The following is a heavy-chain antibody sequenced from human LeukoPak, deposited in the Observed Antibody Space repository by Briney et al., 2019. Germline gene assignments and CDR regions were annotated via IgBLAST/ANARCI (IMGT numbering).Heavy chain of an antibody. V-gene: IGHV3-7*01. J-gene: IGHJ4*02. CDR1: GFTFSSYA. CDR2: IKQDGSEK. D-gene: IGHD3-22*01. CDR3: ARDHYYDSSDY. Sequence: GGSLRLSCAASGFTFSSYAMGWVRQAPGKGLEWVANIKQDGSEKYYVDSVKGRFTISRDNAKNSLYLQMNSLRAEDTAVYYCARDHYYDSSDYWGQGTLVTVSS.